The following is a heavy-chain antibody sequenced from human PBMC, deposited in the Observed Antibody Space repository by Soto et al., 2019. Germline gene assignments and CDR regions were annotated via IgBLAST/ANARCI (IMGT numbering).Heavy chain of an antibody. V-gene: IGHV3-23*01. D-gene: IGHD5-12*01. J-gene: IGHJ4*02. CDR3: ARLVLFRGYSGYDYYFDY. CDR1: GFTFSSYA. CDR2: VSGSGGST. Sequence: GGSLRLSCAASGFTFSSYAMSWVRQAPGKGLEWVSAVSGSGGSTYYADSVKGRFTISRDNSKNTLYLQMNSLRAEDTAVYYCARLVLFRGYSGYDYYFDYWGQGTLVTVSS.